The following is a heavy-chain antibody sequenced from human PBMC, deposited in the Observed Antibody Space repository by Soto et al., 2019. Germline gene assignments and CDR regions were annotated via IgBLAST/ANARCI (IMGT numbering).Heavy chain of an antibody. J-gene: IGHJ3*02. Sequence: GGSLRLSCAASGFTFSSYSMNWVRQAPGKGLEWVSSISSSSSYIYYADSVKGRFTISRDNAKNSLYLQMNSLRAEDTAVYYCARGQLYGLHAFDIWGQGTMVTVSS. CDR1: GFTFSSYS. V-gene: IGHV3-21*01. CDR2: ISSSSSYI. CDR3: ARGQLYGLHAFDI. D-gene: IGHD3-10*01.